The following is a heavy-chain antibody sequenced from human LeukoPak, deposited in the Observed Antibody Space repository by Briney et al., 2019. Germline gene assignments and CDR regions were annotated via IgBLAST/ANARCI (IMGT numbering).Heavy chain of an antibody. J-gene: IGHJ4*02. V-gene: IGHV3-23*01. Sequence: GGSLRLSCTASGFTTHYWLNWVRQAPGKGLEWVSAISGSGGSTYYADSVKGRFTISRDNSKNTLYLQMNSLRAEDTAVYYCAKGRIVVVPAAHFDYWGQGTLVTVSS. CDR1: GFTTHYW. D-gene: IGHD2-2*01. CDR2: ISGSGGST. CDR3: AKGRIVVVPAAHFDY.